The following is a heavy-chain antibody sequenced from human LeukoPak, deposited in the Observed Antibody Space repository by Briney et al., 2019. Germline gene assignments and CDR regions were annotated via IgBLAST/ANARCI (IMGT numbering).Heavy chain of an antibody. D-gene: IGHD2-2*01. J-gene: IGHJ6*03. CDR1: GYTFTSYG. CDR3: ARAYSANIVVVPAAMSYYYYYYMDV. CDR2: ISAYNGNT. V-gene: IGHV1-18*01. Sequence: ASVKASCKASGYTFTSYGISWVRQAPAQGLEWMGWISAYNGNTNYAQKLQGRVTMTTDTSTSTAYMELRSLRSDDTAVYYCARAYSANIVVVPAAMSYYYYYYMDVWGKGTTVTVSS.